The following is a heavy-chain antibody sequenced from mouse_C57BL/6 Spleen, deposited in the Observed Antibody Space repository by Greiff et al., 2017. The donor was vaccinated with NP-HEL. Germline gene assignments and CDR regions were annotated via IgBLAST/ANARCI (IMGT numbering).Heavy chain of an antibody. V-gene: IGHV5-17*01. CDR3: ARPDYGGFAY. D-gene: IGHD1-1*01. CDR2: ISSGSSTI. Sequence: EVKLMESGGGLVKPGGSLKLSCAASGFTFSDYGMHWVRQAPEKGLEWVAYISSGSSTIYYADTVKGRFTISRDNAKNTLLLQMTSLRSEDTAMYYCARPDYGGFAYWGQGTLVTVSA. J-gene: IGHJ3*01. CDR1: GFTFSDYG.